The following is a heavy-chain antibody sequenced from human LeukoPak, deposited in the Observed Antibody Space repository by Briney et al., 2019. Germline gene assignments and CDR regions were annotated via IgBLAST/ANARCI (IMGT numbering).Heavy chain of an antibody. CDR3: ARRKTGTTLFYYYYYMDV. CDR1: GGSFSGYY. D-gene: IGHD1-1*01. CDR2: INHSGST. J-gene: IGHJ6*03. Sequence: PSETLSLTCAVYGGSFSGYYWTWIRQPPGKGLEWIGEINHSGSTNYNPSLKSRVTISVDTSKNQFSLKLSSVTAADTAVYYCARRKTGTTLFYYYYYMDVWGQGTLVTVSS. V-gene: IGHV4-34*01.